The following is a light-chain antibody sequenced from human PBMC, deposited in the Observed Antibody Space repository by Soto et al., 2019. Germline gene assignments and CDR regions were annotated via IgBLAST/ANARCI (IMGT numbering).Light chain of an antibody. V-gene: IGKV1-8*01. Sequence: AIQMTKSPSSLSASTGDRVTITCRASQGISSYLAWYQQKPGKAPKLLIYAASTLQSGVPSRFSGSGSGTDFTLTISCLQSEDFATYYCQQYYSYPPTFGQGTKVDI. CDR1: QGISSY. CDR2: AAS. J-gene: IGKJ1*01. CDR3: QQYYSYPPT.